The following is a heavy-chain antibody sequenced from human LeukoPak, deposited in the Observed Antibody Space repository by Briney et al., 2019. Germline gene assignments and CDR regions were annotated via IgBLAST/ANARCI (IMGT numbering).Heavy chain of an antibody. J-gene: IGHJ4*02. CDR1: GYTFTGYY. D-gene: IGHD3-10*01. CDR2: INPNSGGT. V-gene: IGHV1-2*02. Sequence: GASVKVSCKASGYTFTGYYMHWVRQAPGQGLEWMGWINPNSGGTIYAQKFQGRVTMTEDTSTDTAYMELSSLRSEDTTVYYCASPITMVRGLKYWGQGTLVTVSS. CDR3: ASPITMVRGLKY.